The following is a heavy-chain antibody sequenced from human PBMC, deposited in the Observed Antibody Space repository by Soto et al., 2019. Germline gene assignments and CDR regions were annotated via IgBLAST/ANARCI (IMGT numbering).Heavy chain of an antibody. D-gene: IGHD3-10*01. CDR2: IYYSGST. V-gene: IGHV4-39*01. Sequence: SETLSLTCTVSGGSISSSSYYWGWIRQPPGKGLEWIGSIYYSGSTYYNPSLKSRVTISVDTSKNQFSLKLSSVTAADTAVYYCARHPGPGSRAGGYFDLWGRGTLVTVSS. CDR1: GGSISSSSYY. J-gene: IGHJ2*01. CDR3: ARHPGPGSRAGGYFDL.